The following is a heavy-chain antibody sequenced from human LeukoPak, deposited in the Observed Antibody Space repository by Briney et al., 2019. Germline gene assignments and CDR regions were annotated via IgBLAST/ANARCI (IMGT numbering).Heavy chain of an antibody. Sequence: PSETLSLTCTVSGGSISSYYWSWIRQPPGKGLEWIGSIYYSGSTYYNPSLKSRVTISVDTSKNQFPLKLSSVTAADTAVYYCASSPTSSWYYFDYWGQGTLVTVSS. J-gene: IGHJ4*02. CDR3: ASSPTSSWYYFDY. D-gene: IGHD6-13*01. CDR2: IYYSGST. CDR1: GGSISSYY. V-gene: IGHV4-39*06.